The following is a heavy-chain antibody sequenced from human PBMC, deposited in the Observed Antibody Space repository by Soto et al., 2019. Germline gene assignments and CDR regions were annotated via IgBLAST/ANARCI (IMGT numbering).Heavy chain of an antibody. Sequence: EVQLLESGGGLVQPGGSLRLSCAASGFTFSSYAMSWVRQAPGKGLEWVSAISGSGGSTYYADSVKGRFTISRDNSKNTLYLQMSSLRAEDTAVYYCAKDPRRCSGGSCYSGVDYWGQGTLVTVSS. CDR3: AKDPRRCSGGSCYSGVDY. D-gene: IGHD2-15*01. CDR1: GFTFSSYA. J-gene: IGHJ4*02. CDR2: ISGSGGST. V-gene: IGHV3-23*01.